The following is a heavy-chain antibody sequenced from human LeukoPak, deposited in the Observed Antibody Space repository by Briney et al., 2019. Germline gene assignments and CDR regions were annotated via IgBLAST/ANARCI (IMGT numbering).Heavy chain of an antibody. D-gene: IGHD2-21*02. J-gene: IGHJ3*02. CDR1: GGTFSSYA. CDR2: IIPIFGTA. CDR3: ASRIVVVTAHNLDDAFDI. Sequence: SVKVSCKASGGTFSSYAISWVRQAPGQGLEWMGRIIPIFGTANYAQKFQGRVTITTDGSTSTAYMELSSLRSEDTAVYYCASRIVVVTAHNLDDAFDIWGQGTMVTVSS. V-gene: IGHV1-69*05.